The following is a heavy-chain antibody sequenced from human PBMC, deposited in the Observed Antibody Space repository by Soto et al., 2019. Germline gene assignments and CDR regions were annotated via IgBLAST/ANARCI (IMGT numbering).Heavy chain of an antibody. CDR3: ARGYCSSTSCYWARGSWFDP. J-gene: IGHJ5*02. D-gene: IGHD2-2*01. CDR1: GYTFTSYG. CDR2: ISAYNGNT. V-gene: IGHV1-18*01. Sequence: GASVKVSCKASGYTFTSYGISWVRQAPGQGLEWMGWISAYNGNTNYAQKLQGRVTMTTDTSTSTAYMELRSLRSDDTAVYYCARGYCSSTSCYWARGSWFDPWGQGTLVTVSS.